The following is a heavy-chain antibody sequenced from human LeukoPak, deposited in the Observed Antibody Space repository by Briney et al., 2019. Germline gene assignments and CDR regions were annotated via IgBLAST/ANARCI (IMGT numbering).Heavy chain of an antibody. D-gene: IGHD3-22*01. J-gene: IGHJ4*02. CDR3: ATANRLTRDSSGYYPDS. CDR1: GYTFTSYG. V-gene: IGHV1-18*01. CDR2: ISAYNGNT. Sequence: ASVKVSCKASGYTFTSYGISWVRQAPGQGLEWMGWISAYNGNTNYAQKLQGRVTMTTDTSTSTAYMELRSLRSDDTAVYYCATANRLTRDSSGYYPDSWGQGTLVTVSS.